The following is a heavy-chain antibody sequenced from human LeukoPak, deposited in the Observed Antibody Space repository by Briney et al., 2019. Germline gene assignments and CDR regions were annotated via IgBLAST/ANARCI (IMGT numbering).Heavy chain of an antibody. D-gene: IGHD1-1*01. Sequence: PGGSLRLSCAASGFDFSTYSMNWVRQAPGKGLEWVSSISRGSAYIYYADSVKGRFTISRDNAKNLLYLQMSSLRAEDTAVYYCARPATPGTATWFDPWGQGTLVTVSS. CDR1: GFDFSTYS. J-gene: IGHJ5*02. CDR3: ARPATPGTATWFDP. CDR2: ISRGSAYI. V-gene: IGHV3-21*01.